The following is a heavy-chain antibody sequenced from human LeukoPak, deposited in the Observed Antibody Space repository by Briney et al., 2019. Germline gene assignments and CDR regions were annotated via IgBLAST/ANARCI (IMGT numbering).Heavy chain of an antibody. J-gene: IGHJ3*02. CDR3: ATEVAPHVLLWFGEHKDAFDI. Sequence: GASVKVSCKVSGYTLTELSMHWVRQAPGKGLEWMGGFDPEDGETIYAQKFQGRVTMTEDTSTDTAYMELSSLRSEDTAVYYCATEVAPHVLLWFGEHKDAFDIWGQGTMVTVSS. V-gene: IGHV1-24*01. CDR2: FDPEDGET. CDR1: GYTLTELS. D-gene: IGHD3-10*01.